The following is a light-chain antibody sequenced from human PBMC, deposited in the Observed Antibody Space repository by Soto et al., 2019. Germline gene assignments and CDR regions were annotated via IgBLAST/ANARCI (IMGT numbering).Light chain of an antibody. Sequence: EIVLTQSPGTLSLSPGERATLSCRASQSVSSIYLAWYQQKPGQAPRLLIYGASSRATGIPDRFSGSGSGTDFTVTISRLEPEDFAVYYCLQHGSPRWTFGQGTKVEI. CDR3: LQHGSPRWT. CDR1: QSVSSIY. CDR2: GAS. V-gene: IGKV3-20*01. J-gene: IGKJ1*01.